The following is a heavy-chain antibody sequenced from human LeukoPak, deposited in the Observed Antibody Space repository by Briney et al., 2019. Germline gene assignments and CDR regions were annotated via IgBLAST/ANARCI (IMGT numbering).Heavy chain of an antibody. V-gene: IGHV4-59*08. CDR3: ARHTTYGGNSAFEY. Sequence: SETLSLTCTVSGGSISSYYWSWIRQPPGKGLEWIGYIYYSGSTNYNPSLKSRVTISVDTPKNQFSLKLSSVSAADTAVYYCARHTTYGGNSAFEYWGQGTLVTVSS. J-gene: IGHJ4*02. CDR2: IYYSGST. CDR1: GGSISSYY. D-gene: IGHD4-17*01.